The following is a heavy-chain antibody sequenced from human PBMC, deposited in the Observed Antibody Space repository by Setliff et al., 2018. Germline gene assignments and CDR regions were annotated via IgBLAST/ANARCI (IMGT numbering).Heavy chain of an antibody. J-gene: IGHJ6*02. CDR1: GFTFSNYG. V-gene: IGHV3-21*01. Sequence: GGSLRLSCAASGFTFSNYGMNWVRQAPGRGLEWVSSISSGSHYIYYADSAKGRFTISRDNAKKSLYLQMNSLRAEDTAVYYCARDQSYSMDVWGQGTTVTVSS. CDR2: ISSGSHYI. CDR3: ARDQSYSMDV.